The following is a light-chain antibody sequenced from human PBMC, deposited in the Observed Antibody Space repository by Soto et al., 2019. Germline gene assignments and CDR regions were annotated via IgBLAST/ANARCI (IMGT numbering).Light chain of an antibody. CDR2: GAS. V-gene: IGKV3-15*01. CDR3: QHYSTWLWT. Sequence: EIVMTQSPATLSVSPGERATLSCRASQSVDSKLAWYQQKPGQGARLLIYGASSRATGIPARFSGSGSGTEFTLTISSLQSEDFAVDYCQHYSTWLWTFGQGTKVEIK. CDR1: QSVDSK. J-gene: IGKJ1*01.